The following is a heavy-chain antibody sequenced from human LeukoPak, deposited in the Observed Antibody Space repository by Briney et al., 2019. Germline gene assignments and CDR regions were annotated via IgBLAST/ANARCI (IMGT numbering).Heavy chain of an antibody. Sequence: ASLRVSCKASGYTFTAYYLHWVRQAPGQGLEWMGWINANSGGTNYAQKFQGRVTMSRDTSISTAYMELSRLRSDDTAVYYCARGVFVVVPADIWGQGTMVTVSS. CDR3: ARGVFVVVPADI. CDR1: GYTFTAYY. V-gene: IGHV1-2*02. CDR2: INANSGGT. D-gene: IGHD2-2*01. J-gene: IGHJ3*02.